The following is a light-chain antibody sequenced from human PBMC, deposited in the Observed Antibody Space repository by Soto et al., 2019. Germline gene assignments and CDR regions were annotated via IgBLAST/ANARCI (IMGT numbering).Light chain of an antibody. CDR2: STS. Sequence: EIVLTQSPATLSLSPGERATLSCRASQSVGDTYLAWYQQKPGQAPRLLMYSTSIRATGIPDRFSGSGSGTDFTLTISRLDPEGFAVYYCQHYDRAPMWTFGQGTKVDIK. J-gene: IGKJ1*01. CDR1: QSVGDTY. CDR3: QHYDRAPMWT. V-gene: IGKV3-20*01.